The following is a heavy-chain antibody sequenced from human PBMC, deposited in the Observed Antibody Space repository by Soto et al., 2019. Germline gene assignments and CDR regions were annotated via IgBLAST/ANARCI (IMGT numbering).Heavy chain of an antibody. CDR1: GFTFSSYA. CDR2: ISYDGSNK. V-gene: IGHV3-30-3*01. CDR3: ARAPRAYYYDSSGYPFDY. D-gene: IGHD3-22*01. J-gene: IGHJ4*02. Sequence: GGSLRLSCAASGFTFSSYAMHWVRQAPGKGLEWVAVISYDGSNKYYADSVKGRFTISRDNSKNTLYLQMNSLRAEDTAVYYCARAPRAYYYDSSGYPFDYWGQGTLVTVSS.